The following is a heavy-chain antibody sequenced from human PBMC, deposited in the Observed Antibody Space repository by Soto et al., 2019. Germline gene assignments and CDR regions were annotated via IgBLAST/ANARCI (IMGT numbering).Heavy chain of an antibody. CDR1: GFTFSTYA. CDR2: IRGDGVTT. V-gene: IGHV3-23*01. Sequence: GGSLRLSCGGSGFTFSTYAMTWVRQAPGKGLEWVSAIRGDGVTTYYADSVRGRFTISRDNSENTLYLQMINLRAEDTAVYYCAKGTPTGAATYPPFDYWGQGTLVTVSS. CDR3: AKGTPTGAATYPPFDY. J-gene: IGHJ4*02. D-gene: IGHD1-26*01.